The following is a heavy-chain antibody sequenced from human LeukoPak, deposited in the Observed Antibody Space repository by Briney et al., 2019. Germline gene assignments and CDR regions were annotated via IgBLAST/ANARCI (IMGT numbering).Heavy chain of an antibody. CDR1: GGSISSYY. Sequence: SETLSLTCTVSGGSISSYYWSWIRQPPGKGLEWIGYIYYGGSTNYNPSLKSRVTISVDTSKNQFSLKLSSVTAADTAVYYCARLRPYCSSTSCYGIDYWGQGTLVTVSS. CDR2: IYYGGST. CDR3: ARLRPYCSSTSCYGIDY. J-gene: IGHJ4*02. V-gene: IGHV4-59*08. D-gene: IGHD2-2*01.